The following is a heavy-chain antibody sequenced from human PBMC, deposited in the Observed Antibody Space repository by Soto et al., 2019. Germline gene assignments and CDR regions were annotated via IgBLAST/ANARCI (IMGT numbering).Heavy chain of an antibody. D-gene: IGHD3-9*01. CDR2: INPNSGGT. V-gene: IGHV1-2*04. CDR1: GYTFTGYY. CDR3: ARGGYYDILTGYYLGTYYFDY. J-gene: IGHJ4*02. Sequence: ASVKGACKASGYTFTGYYVHWVRQAHGQGLEWMGWINPNSGGTNYAQKFQGWVTMTRDTSISTAYMELSRLRSDDTAVYYCARGGYYDILTGYYLGTYYFDYWGQGTLVTVSS.